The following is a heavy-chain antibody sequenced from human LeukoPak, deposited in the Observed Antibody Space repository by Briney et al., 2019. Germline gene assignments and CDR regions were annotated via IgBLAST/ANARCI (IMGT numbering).Heavy chain of an antibody. Sequence: ASVTVSCTASGYSFTSFYIHWVRQAPGQGLVWMGWIHPRSGETNYAYKFRGRVTMTRDTSISTAYMDLGSLGSDDTAVYYCARDGEYGTGSYYRGCFDYWGQGTLVTVSS. CDR1: GYSFTSFY. CDR3: ARDGEYGTGSYYRGCFDY. V-gene: IGHV1-2*02. CDR2: IHPRSGET. D-gene: IGHD3-10*01. J-gene: IGHJ4*02.